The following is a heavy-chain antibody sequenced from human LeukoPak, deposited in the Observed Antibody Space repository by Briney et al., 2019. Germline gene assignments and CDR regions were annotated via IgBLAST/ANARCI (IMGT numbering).Heavy chain of an antibody. CDR1: GFTFSSYA. D-gene: IGHD3-10*01. J-gene: IGHJ4*02. V-gene: IGHV3-23*01. Sequence: PGGSLRLSCAASGFTFSSYAMSWVRQAPGKGLEWVSAFSGSGSSTYYADSVKGRFTISRDNSKNTLYLQMNSLRAEDTAVYYCAKRRITMVRGVIIGGGADYWGQGTLVTVSS. CDR3: AKRRITMVRGVIIGGGADY. CDR2: FSGSGSST.